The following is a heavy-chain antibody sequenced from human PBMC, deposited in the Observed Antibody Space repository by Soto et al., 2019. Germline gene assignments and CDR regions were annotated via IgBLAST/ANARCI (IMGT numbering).Heavy chain of an antibody. CDR2: INHSGST. CDR1: GGSFSGYY. Sequence: SETLSLTCAVYGGSFSGYYWSWIRQPPGKGLEWIGEINHSGSTNYNPSLKSRVTISVDTSKNQFSLKLSSVTAADTAVYYCARGRSGTTFWPRNLYYYYYMDVWGKGTTVTVSS. V-gene: IGHV4-34*01. J-gene: IGHJ6*03. CDR3: ARGRSGTTFWPRNLYYYYYMDV. D-gene: IGHD1-7*01.